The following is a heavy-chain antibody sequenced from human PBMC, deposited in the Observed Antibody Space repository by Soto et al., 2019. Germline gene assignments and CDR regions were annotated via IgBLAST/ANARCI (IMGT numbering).Heavy chain of an antibody. CDR1: GFTFSSYA. CDR2: ISYDGSNK. D-gene: IGHD3-16*01. Sequence: GGSLRLSCAASGFTFSSYAMHWVRQAPGKGLEWVAVISYDGSNKYYADSVKGRFTISRDNSKITLYLQMNSLRAEDTAVYYCARDGGDGYNDYWGQGTLVTVSS. J-gene: IGHJ4*02. CDR3: ARDGGDGYNDY. V-gene: IGHV3-30*04.